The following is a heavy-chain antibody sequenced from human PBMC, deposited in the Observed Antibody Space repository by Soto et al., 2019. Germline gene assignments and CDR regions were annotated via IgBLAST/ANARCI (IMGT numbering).Heavy chain of an antibody. V-gene: IGHV3-30*18. CDR3: AKQRGPNTAMDRYYYYGMDV. Sequence: QVQLVESGGGVVQPGRSLRLSCAASGFTFSSYGMHWVRQAPGKGLEWVAVISYDGSNKYYADSVKGRFTISRDNSKNTLYLQMNSLRAEDTDVYYCAKQRGPNTAMDRYYYYGMDVWGQGTTVTVSS. CDR1: GFTFSSYG. CDR2: ISYDGSNK. D-gene: IGHD5-18*01. J-gene: IGHJ6*02.